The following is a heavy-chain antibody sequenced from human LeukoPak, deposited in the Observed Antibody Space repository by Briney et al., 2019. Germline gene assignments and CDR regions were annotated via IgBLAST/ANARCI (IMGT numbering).Heavy chain of an antibody. CDR2: ISTSSSTI. CDR3: AELGITMIGGV. CDR1: GFTFANAW. Sequence: GGSLRLSCAASGFTFANAWMSWVRQAPGKGLEWVSYISTSSSTIYYADSVKGRFTISRDNAKNSLYLQMNSLRAEDTAVYYCAELGITMIGGVWGKGTTVTISS. V-gene: IGHV3-48*04. J-gene: IGHJ6*04. D-gene: IGHD3-10*02.